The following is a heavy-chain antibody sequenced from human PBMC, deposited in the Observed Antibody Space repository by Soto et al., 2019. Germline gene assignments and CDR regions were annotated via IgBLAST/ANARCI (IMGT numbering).Heavy chain of an antibody. J-gene: IGHJ5*02. V-gene: IGHV4-39*07. Sequence: LSLTCTVSGTSISSTNYYWGWIRQPPGKGLEWITSIYYTGMTYYNPSLKSRVTISVDTSKNQFSLKLSSVTAADTAVYYCARSDGRPWGQGTLVTVSS. CDR2: IYYTGMT. CDR3: ARSDGRP. CDR1: GTSISSTNYY.